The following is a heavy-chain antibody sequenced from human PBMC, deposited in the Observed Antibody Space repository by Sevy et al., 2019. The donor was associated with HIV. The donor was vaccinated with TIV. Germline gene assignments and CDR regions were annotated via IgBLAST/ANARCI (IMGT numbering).Heavy chain of an antibody. CDR1: GFSFSIYW. Sequence: GGSLRLSCAASGFSFSIYWMHWVRQVPGKGLVWVSRINSDGSSTTYADSVKGRFTFSRDNAKNTLFLQMNSLRVEDMAVYYCVREGVGGYSYGFDYWGQGTLVTVSS. D-gene: IGHD5-18*01. V-gene: IGHV3-74*03. CDR2: INSDGSST. CDR3: VREGVGGYSYGFDY. J-gene: IGHJ4*02.